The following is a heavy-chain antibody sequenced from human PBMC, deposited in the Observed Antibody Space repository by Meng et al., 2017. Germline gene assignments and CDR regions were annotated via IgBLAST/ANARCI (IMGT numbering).Heavy chain of an antibody. CDR1: GVSVSSNSAA. J-gene: IGHJ4*02. D-gene: IGHD6-19*01. CDR3: ARGPNAGYSSGWRFDY. Sequence: LRLSCAISGVSVSSNSAAWNWIRQSPSRGLEWLGRTYYRSKWYNDYAVSVKSRITINPDTSKNQFSLQLNSVTPEDTAVYYCARGPNAGYSSGWRFDYWGQGTLVTVSS. CDR2: TYYRSKWYN. V-gene: IGHV6-1*01.